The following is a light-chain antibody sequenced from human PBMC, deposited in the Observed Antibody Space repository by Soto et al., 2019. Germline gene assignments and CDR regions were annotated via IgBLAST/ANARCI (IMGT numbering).Light chain of an antibody. CDR1: QSISSY. CDR3: QQSYSTRLT. CDR2: AAS. V-gene: IGKV1-39*01. Sequence: DIQMPQSPSSLSASVGDRVTITCRASQSISSYLNWYQQKPGKAPKLLIYAASSLQSGVPSRFSGSGSGTDFTLTISSLQPEDFATYYCQQSYSTRLTFGQGTRLEIK. J-gene: IGKJ5*01.